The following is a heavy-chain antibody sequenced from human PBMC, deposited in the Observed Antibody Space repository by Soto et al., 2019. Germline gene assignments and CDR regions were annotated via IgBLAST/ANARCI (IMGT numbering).Heavy chain of an antibody. J-gene: IGHJ4*02. V-gene: IGHV3-66*01. CDR3: ARNPYCSGGSCRKGRFYYFDY. CDR1: GFIVSSNF. Sequence: SGGSLRLSCAASGFIVSSNFMSWVRQAPGKGLEWVSVIYSNGNTYYADSVKGRFTISRDNAKNSLYLQMNSLRAEDTAVYYCARNPYCSGGSCRKGRFYYFDYWGQGT. D-gene: IGHD2-15*01. CDR2: IYSNGNT.